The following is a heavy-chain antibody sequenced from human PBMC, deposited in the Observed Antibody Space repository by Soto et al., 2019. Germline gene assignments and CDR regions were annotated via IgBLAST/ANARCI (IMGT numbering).Heavy chain of an antibody. CDR3: ARPLPYCGGYCYDAFDI. D-gene: IGHD2-21*02. CDR1: EFTFRSYA. Sequence: QVQLVESGGGVVQPGRSLRLSCAASEFTFRSYAMHWVRQAAGKGLEWVAVISYDGSNEYYADSVKGRFTIFRDNSKNTLYLQMSSLRDEDTAVYYCARPLPYCGGYCYDAFDIWGRGTMVTVSS. V-gene: IGHV3-30-3*01. J-gene: IGHJ3*02. CDR2: ISYDGSNE.